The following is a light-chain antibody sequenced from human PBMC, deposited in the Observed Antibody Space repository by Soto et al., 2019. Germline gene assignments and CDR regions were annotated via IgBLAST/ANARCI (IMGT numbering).Light chain of an antibody. CDR2: RND. Sequence: QSVLTQPPSASGTPGQRVTISCSGSSSNIGSNYAYWYQHLPGTAPKLLIYRNDQRPSGVPDRFSGSKSGTSASLAISGLRSEDEADYYCATWDATLSGPVVFGGGTKLTVL. CDR1: SSNIGSNY. CDR3: ATWDATLSGPVV. J-gene: IGLJ3*02. V-gene: IGLV1-47*01.